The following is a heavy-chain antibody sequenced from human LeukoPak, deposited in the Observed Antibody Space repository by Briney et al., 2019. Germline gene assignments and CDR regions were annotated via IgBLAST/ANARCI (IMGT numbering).Heavy chain of an antibody. CDR2: ISTSGGST. CDR3: AKEPYSGSQLLDY. D-gene: IGHD1-26*01. CDR1: GFTFSSHA. V-gene: IGHV3-23*01. Sequence: GGSLRLSCAASGFTFSSHAMSWFRQAPGKGLEWVSAISTSGGSTYYADSVKGRFTISRDNSKNTLYLQMNSLRAEDTAVYYCAKEPYSGSQLLDYWGQGTLVTVSS. J-gene: IGHJ4*02.